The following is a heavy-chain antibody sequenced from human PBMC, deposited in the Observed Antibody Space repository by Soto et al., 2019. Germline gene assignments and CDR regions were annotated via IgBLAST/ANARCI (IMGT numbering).Heavy chain of an antibody. CDR3: ARDRGYYGSGSYYNVKAYYYYGMDV. J-gene: IGHJ6*02. Sequence: SETLSLTCAVYGGSFSGYYWSWIRQPPGKGLEWIGEINHSGSTNYNPSLKSRVTISVDTSKNQFSLKLSSVTAADTAVYYCARDRGYYGSGSYYNVKAYYYYGMDVWGQGTTVTVSS. V-gene: IGHV4-34*01. CDR2: INHSGST. D-gene: IGHD3-10*01. CDR1: GGSFSGYY.